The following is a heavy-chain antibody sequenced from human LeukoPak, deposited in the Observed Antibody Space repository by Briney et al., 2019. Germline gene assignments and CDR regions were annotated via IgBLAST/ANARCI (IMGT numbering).Heavy chain of an antibody. J-gene: IGHJ2*01. D-gene: IGHD3-10*01. Sequence: SETLSLTCTVSGGSISSSSYYWGWIRQPPGKGLEWIGSIYYSGSTYYNPSLKSRVTISVDTSKNQFSLKLSSVTAADTAVYYCARVVALLWFGELSPGYFDLWGRGTLVTVSS. V-gene: IGHV4-39*01. CDR3: ARVVALLWFGELSPGYFDL. CDR2: IYYSGST. CDR1: GGSISSSSYY.